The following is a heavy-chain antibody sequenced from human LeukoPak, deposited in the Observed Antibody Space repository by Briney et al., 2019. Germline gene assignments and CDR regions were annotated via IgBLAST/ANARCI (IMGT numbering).Heavy chain of an antibody. CDR2: MYTSGST. V-gene: IGHV4-4*07. J-gene: IGHJ5*02. D-gene: IGHD1-1*01. CDR3: ARLRVAVGTRGPQWFDP. CDR1: GDSISSYY. Sequence: SGTLSLTCTVSGDSISSYYWSWIRQPAGKGLEWIGHMYTSGSTNYNPSLKSRVTMSVDTSKNQLSLKVRSATAADTAVYYCARLRVAVGTRGPQWFDPWGQGTLVTVSS.